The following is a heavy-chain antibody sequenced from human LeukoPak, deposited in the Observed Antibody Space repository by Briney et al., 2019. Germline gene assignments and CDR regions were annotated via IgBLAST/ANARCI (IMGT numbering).Heavy chain of an antibody. Sequence: GGSLRLSCAASGFTFSSYSMNWVRQAPGKGLEWVSSISSSSSYIYYADSVKGRFTISRDNAKNSLYLQMNSLRAEDTAVYYCARDGRIQPWSQDYYYYYMDVWGKGTTVTVSS. CDR2: ISSSSSYI. CDR3: ARDGRIQPWSQDYYYYYMDV. D-gene: IGHD5-18*01. J-gene: IGHJ6*03. V-gene: IGHV3-21*01. CDR1: GFTFSSYS.